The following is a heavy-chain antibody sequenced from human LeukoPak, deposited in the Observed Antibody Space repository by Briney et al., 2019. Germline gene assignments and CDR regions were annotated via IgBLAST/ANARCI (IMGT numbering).Heavy chain of an antibody. D-gene: IGHD1-26*01. V-gene: IGHV4-59*01. J-gene: IGHJ5*02. CDR1: GGSISSYY. CDR2: IYYSGST. CDR3: ARDRSGSSSFDP. Sequence: PSETLSLTCTVSGGSISSYYWSWIRQPPGKGLEWIGYIYYSGSTNYNPTLKSRVTISVDTSKNQFSLKLSSVTAADTAVYYCARDRSGSSSFDPWGQGTLVTVSS.